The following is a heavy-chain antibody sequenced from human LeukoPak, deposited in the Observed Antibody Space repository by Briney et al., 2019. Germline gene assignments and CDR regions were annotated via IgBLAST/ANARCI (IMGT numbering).Heavy chain of an antibody. D-gene: IGHD2-8*01. Sequence: SETLSLTCTVSGGSISSYYWSWIRQPPGKGLEWIGYIYYSGSTNYNPSLKGRVTISVDTSKNQFSLKLSSVTAADTAVYYCAREGLDGVVDYWGQGTLVTVSS. V-gene: IGHV4-59*01. CDR3: AREGLDGVVDY. CDR1: GGSISSYY. J-gene: IGHJ4*02. CDR2: IYYSGST.